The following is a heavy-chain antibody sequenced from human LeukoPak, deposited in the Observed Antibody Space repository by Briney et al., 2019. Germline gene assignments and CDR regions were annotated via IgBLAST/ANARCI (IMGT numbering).Heavy chain of an antibody. CDR3: ARVKGEYCSSTSCLGYMDV. CDR2: IYSGGST. J-gene: IGHJ6*03. Sequence: GGSLRLSCAASGFTVSSDYMSWVRQAPGKGLEWVSVIYSGGSTYYADSVKGRFTISRDNSKNTLYLQMNSLRAEDTAVYYCARVKGEYCSSTSCLGYMDVWGKGTAVTVSS. CDR1: GFTVSSDY. V-gene: IGHV3-53*01. D-gene: IGHD2-2*01.